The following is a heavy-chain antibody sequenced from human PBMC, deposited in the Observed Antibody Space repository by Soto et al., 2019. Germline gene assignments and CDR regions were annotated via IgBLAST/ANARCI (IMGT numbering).Heavy chain of an antibody. V-gene: IGHV1-69*13. CDR2: IIPIFGTA. J-gene: IGHJ5*02. CDR1: GGTFSSYT. Sequence: SVKVSCKASGGTFSSYTISWVRQAPGQGLEWMGRIIPIFGTANYAQKFQGRVTITADESTSTAYMELSSLRSEDTAVYYCARGSSGYSIKDWFDPWGQGTLVTVSS. CDR3: ARGSSGYSIKDWFDP. D-gene: IGHD6-13*01.